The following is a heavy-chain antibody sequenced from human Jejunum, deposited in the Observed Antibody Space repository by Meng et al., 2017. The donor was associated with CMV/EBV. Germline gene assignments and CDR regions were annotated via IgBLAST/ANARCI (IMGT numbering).Heavy chain of an antibody. J-gene: IGHJ4*02. CDR1: GGSMSSTNW. CDR3: ARADKVRFDY. Sequence: VQCEESVPGLWKPSGTLSLTCAVSGGSMSSTNWWSWVRQLPGKGLEWIGEIYHSGSTNYNPSLKSRVSISVDKSKNQFSLKLSSVTAADTAVYYCARADKVRFDYWGQGTLVTVSS. CDR2: IYHSGST. V-gene: IGHV4-4*02.